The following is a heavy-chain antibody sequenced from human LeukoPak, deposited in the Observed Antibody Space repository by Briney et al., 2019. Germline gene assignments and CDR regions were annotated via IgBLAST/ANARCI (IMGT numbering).Heavy chain of an antibody. CDR2: ISSSSAYI. D-gene: IGHD2-15*01. J-gene: IGHJ3*02. V-gene: IGHV3-11*03. CDR3: ARSLGYCSGGHCYYAFDI. CDR1: GFTFSDHY. Sequence: PGGSLRLSCAASGFTFSDHYMSWIRQAPGKGLEWLSYISSSSAYIHYADSVEGRFTISRDNTKNSLYLQMNSLRADDTAVYYCARSLGYCSGGHCYYAFDIWGQGTMVTVSS.